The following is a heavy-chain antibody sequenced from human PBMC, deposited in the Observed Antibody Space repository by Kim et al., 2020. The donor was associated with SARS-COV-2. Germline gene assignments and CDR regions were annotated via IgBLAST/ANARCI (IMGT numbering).Heavy chain of an antibody. V-gene: IGHV4-39*01. Sequence: SETLSLTCTVSGGSISSSSYYWGWIRQPPGKGLEWIGSIYYSGSTYYNPSLKSRVTISVDTSKNQFSLKLSSVTAADTAVYYCARHPPPVFDGELSGWFDPWGQGTLVTVSS. CDR2: IYYSGST. D-gene: IGHD3-10*01. J-gene: IGHJ5*02. CDR1: GGSISSSSYY. CDR3: ARHPPPVFDGELSGWFDP.